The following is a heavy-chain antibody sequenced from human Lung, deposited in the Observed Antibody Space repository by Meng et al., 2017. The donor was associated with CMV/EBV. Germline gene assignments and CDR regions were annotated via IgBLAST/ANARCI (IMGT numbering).Heavy chain of an antibody. Sequence: GGSLRLXCAASGFTFDDYALHWVRQVPGKGLEWVAGVSWNSGYIAYADSVKGRFTISRDNAKSSLFLQMNSLRAEDTALYYCAKDEGYCSDGSCYYYYYGMDVWXQGTXVTVSS. CDR2: VSWNSGYI. V-gene: IGHV3-9*01. CDR1: GFTFDDYA. J-gene: IGHJ6*02. D-gene: IGHD2-15*01. CDR3: AKDEGYCSDGSCYYYYYGMDV.